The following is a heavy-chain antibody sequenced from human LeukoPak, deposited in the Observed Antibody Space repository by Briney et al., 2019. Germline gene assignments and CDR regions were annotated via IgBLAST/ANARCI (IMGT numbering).Heavy chain of an antibody. Sequence: GESLKISCKAFGYIFTSYWICWVRQMPGKGVEWMGIIYPCDSDTRYSPSFQGHVTISVDKSISTAYLQWSSLKASNTAMYYCARGLTYGSGSNFDYWGQGSLVTVSS. J-gene: IGHJ4*02. CDR3: ARGLTYGSGSNFDY. D-gene: IGHD3-10*01. CDR2: IYPCDSDT. CDR1: GYIFTSYW. V-gene: IGHV5-51*01.